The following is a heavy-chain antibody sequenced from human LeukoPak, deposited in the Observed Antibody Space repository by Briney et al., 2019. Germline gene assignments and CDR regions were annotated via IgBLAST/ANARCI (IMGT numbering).Heavy chain of an antibody. CDR2: IYTSGST. Sequence: SETLSLTCTVSGGSISSSSYYWSWIRQPAGKGLEWIGRIYTSGSTNYNPSLKSRVTISVDTSKNQFSLKLNSVTAADSAVYYCARAASGYSYGYYFDYWGQGTLVTVSS. CDR1: GGSISSSSYY. CDR3: ARAASGYSYGYYFDY. V-gene: IGHV4-61*02. D-gene: IGHD5-18*01. J-gene: IGHJ4*02.